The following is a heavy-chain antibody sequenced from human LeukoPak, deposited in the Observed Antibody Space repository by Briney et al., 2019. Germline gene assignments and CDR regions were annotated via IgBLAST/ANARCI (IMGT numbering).Heavy chain of an antibody. CDR3: ARSPSGVGIANWFDP. J-gene: IGHJ5*02. CDR1: GYTFTGYY. V-gene: IGHV1-46*01. CDR2: INPSGGST. Sequence: GASVKVSCKASGYTFTGYYMHWVRQAPGQGLEWMGIINPSGGSTSYGQKFQGRVTMTRDTSTSTVYMELSSLTSEDTAVYYCARSPSGVGIANWFDPWGQGTLVTVSS. D-gene: IGHD6-13*01.